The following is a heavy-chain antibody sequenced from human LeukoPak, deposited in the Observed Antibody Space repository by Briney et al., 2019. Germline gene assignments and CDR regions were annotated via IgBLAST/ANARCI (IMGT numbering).Heavy chain of an antibody. CDR1: GGSISSSSYY. CDR2: IYCSGST. D-gene: IGHD5-18*01. Sequence: SETLSLTCTVSGGSISSSSYYWGWIRQPPGKGLEWIGSIYCSGSTYYNPSLKSRVTISVDTSKNQFSLKLSSVTAADTAVYYCARHAVDTAMANFDYWGQGTLVTVSS. CDR3: ARHAVDTAMANFDY. V-gene: IGHV4-39*01. J-gene: IGHJ4*02.